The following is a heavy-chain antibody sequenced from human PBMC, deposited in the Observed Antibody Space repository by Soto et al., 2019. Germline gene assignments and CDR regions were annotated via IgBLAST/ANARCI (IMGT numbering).Heavy chain of an antibody. CDR1: GGYFSGYY. D-gene: IGHD3-10*01. Sequence: ASETLSLTCAVYGGYFSGYYWTWIRPNPGTGLEWIGEINHSGSTNYNPSLKSRVTISVDTSKNQFSLDVTSVTAADTAVYFCARQVQDFSGPGSYYFDSWGQGVLVTVS. V-gene: IGHV4-34*01. CDR2: INHSGST. J-gene: IGHJ4*02. CDR3: ARQVQDFSGPGSYYFDS.